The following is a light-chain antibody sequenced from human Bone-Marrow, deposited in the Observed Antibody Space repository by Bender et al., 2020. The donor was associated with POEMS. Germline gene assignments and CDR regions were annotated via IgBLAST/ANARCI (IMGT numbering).Light chain of an antibody. CDR2: SSH. V-gene: IGLV1-44*01. CDR1: SSNIGAHA. CDR3: AVWDDSLNGWV. Sequence: QSVLTQPPSASGTPGQRVTISCSGGSSNIGAHAVNWYQHLPGTAPKLLIYSSHRRPSEVPDRSSGSRSGTSASLAISGLRSEDEADYYCAVWDDSLNGWVFGGGTKLTVL. J-gene: IGLJ3*02.